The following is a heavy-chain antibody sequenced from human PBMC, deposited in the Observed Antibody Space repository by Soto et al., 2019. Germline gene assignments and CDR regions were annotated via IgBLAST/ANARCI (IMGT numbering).Heavy chain of an antibody. Sequence: QVQLVQSGAEVKKPGASVKVSCESSGYSFIDYYIHWVRQAPGQGFEWMGRISPKSAGTDYAKKFEDRVTLTWDTSLNTAYMELSSLKSDDTAVYYCARPPGYISDWYYFDLWGQGTRATVSS. J-gene: IGHJ4*02. CDR3: ARPPGYISDWYYFDL. CDR1: GYSFIDYY. CDR2: ISPKSAGT. D-gene: IGHD3-9*01. V-gene: IGHV1-2*02.